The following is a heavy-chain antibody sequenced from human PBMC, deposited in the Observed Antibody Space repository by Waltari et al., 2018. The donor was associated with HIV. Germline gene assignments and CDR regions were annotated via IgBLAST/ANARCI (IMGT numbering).Heavy chain of an antibody. D-gene: IGHD1-26*01. J-gene: IGHJ4*02. V-gene: IGHV4-38-2*01. CDR1: GYSISSGYY. CDR3: ARAGWELFSSLAAYYFDY. CDR2: ICHGGST. Sequence: QVQLQESGPGLVKPSETLSLTCAVSGYSISSGYYWGWIRQPPGRGLGWIGGICHGGSTYYNPSLKRRVTISVDTSKNQFSLKLSSVTAADTAVYYCARAGWELFSSLAAYYFDYWGQGTLVTVSS.